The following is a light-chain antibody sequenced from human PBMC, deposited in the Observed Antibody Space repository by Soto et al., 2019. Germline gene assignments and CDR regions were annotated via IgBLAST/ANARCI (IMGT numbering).Light chain of an antibody. Sequence: AIRMTQSPPSLSASTGDRVTITCRASQGISSYLAWYQQKPGKAPKLLIYAASTLQSGVPSRFSGSGSGTDFTLTISCLQSEDFATYYCQQYYSYLRTFGQGTKVDIK. V-gene: IGKV1-8*01. CDR3: QQYYSYLRT. J-gene: IGKJ1*01. CDR2: AAS. CDR1: QGISSY.